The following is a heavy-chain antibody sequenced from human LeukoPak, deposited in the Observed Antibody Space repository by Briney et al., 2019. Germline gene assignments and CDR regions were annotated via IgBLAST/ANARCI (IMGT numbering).Heavy chain of an antibody. CDR1: GYTFTGYY. Sequence: ASVKVSCKASGYTFTGYYMHWVRQAPGQGLEWMGWINPNSGGTNYAQKFQGRVTMTRDTSISTAYMELSRLRSDDTAVYYCARDLVSRRSKNTVPSGGGYWGQGTLVTVSS. CDR3: ARDLVSRRSKNTVPSGGGY. J-gene: IGHJ4*02. D-gene: IGHD4-17*01. V-gene: IGHV1-2*02. CDR2: INPNSGGT.